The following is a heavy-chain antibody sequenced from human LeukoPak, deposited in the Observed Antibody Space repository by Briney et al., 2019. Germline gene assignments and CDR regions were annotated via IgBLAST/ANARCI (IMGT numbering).Heavy chain of an antibody. CDR3: ARLPLVRGYYYYMDV. J-gene: IGHJ6*03. Sequence: ASVKVSCKASGGTFSSYAISWVRQAPGQGLEWMGGIIPIFGTANYAQKFQGRVTITADEPTSTAYMELSSLRSEDTAVYYCARLPLVRGYYYYMDVWGKGTTVTVSS. CDR2: IIPIFGTA. CDR1: GGTFSSYA. D-gene: IGHD3-10*01. V-gene: IGHV1-69*01.